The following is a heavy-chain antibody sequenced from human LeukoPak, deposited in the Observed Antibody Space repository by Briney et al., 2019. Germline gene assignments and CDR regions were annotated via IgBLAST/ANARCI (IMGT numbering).Heavy chain of an antibody. CDR1: GGSISSGDYY. D-gene: IGHD3-10*01. CDR3: ARSATMVRGVIADAFDI. V-gene: IGHV4-30-4*08. CDR2: IYYSGST. Sequence: SETLSLTCTLSGGSISSGDYYWSWIRQPPGKGLEWIGYIYYSGSTYYNPSLKSRVTISVDTSKNQFSLKLSSVTAADTAVYYCARSATMVRGVIADAFDIWGQGTMVTVSS. J-gene: IGHJ3*02.